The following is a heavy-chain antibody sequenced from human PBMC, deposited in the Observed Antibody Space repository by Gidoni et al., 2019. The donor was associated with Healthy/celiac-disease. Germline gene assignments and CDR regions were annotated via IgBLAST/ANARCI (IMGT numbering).Heavy chain of an antibody. V-gene: IGHV3-30-3*01. Sequence: QVQLVESGGGVVQPGRSLSLSCAASGFPFSSYAMHWVRQAPGKGLEWVAVISYDGSNKYYADSVKGRFTISRDNSKNTLYLQMNSLRAEDTAVYYCARAGGSYTGYYFDYWGQGTLVTVSS. CDR3: ARAGGSYTGYYFDY. D-gene: IGHD1-26*01. J-gene: IGHJ4*02. CDR1: GFPFSSYA. CDR2: ISYDGSNK.